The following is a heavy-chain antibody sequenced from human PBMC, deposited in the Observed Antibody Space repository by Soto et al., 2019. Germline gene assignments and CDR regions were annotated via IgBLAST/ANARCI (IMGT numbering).Heavy chain of an antibody. D-gene: IGHD6-13*01. Sequence: SETLYLTCSVYCWSFSGYSWSWIRKPPGKGLEWIGEINHSGSTNYNPSLKSRVTISVDTSKNQFSLKLSSVTAADTAVYYCARERQQLVRSYNWFDPWGQGTLVTVS. V-gene: IGHV4-34*01. CDR2: INHSGST. CDR1: CWSFSGYS. J-gene: IGHJ5*02. CDR3: ARERQQLVRSYNWFDP.